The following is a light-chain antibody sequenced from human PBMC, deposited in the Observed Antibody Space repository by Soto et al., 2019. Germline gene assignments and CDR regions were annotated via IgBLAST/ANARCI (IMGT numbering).Light chain of an antibody. CDR1: QSLLHSDGNNY. CDR3: QQVNSFPFT. Sequence: DIVMTQSPLSLPVTPGEPASISCRSSQSLLHSDGNNYLDWYLQKPGQSPQLLICLGSNRASGVPDRFSGSGSGTDFTLTISSLQPEDFATYYCQQVNSFPFTFGGGTKVEIK. V-gene: IGKV2-28*01. J-gene: IGKJ4*01. CDR2: LGS.